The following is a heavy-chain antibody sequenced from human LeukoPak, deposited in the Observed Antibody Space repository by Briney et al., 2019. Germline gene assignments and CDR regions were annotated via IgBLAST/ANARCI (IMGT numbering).Heavy chain of an antibody. CDR1: GFTFSSYA. J-gene: IGHJ6*04. CDR3: AKADYGDYGYYYYGMDV. CDR2: ISGSGGST. Sequence: PGGSLRLSCAASGFTFSSYAMSWVRQAPGKGLAWVSAISGSGGSTYYADSVKGRFTLSRDNSKNTLYLQMNSLRAEDTAVYYCAKADYGDYGYYYYGMDVWGKGTTVTVSS. V-gene: IGHV3-23*01. D-gene: IGHD4-17*01.